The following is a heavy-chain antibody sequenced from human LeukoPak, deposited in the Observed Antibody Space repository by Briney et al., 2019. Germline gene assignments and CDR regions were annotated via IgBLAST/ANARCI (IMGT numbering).Heavy chain of an antibody. D-gene: IGHD3-10*01. CDR3: TRDTHRFGSGFTPIDY. Sequence: GGSLRLSCAASGFTFSSYDMTWVRQAPGRGLEWVSSITSSSTYIYYADSVKGRFTISRDNAQNSLFLQMNSLRAEDTAVYHCTRDTHRFGSGFTPIDYWGQGTLVTVSS. CDR2: ITSSSTYI. CDR1: GFTFSSYD. J-gene: IGHJ4*02. V-gene: IGHV3-21*01.